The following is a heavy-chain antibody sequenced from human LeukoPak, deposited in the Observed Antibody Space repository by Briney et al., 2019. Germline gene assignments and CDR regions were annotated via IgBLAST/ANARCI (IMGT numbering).Heavy chain of an antibody. CDR1: GYTFTSYG. CDR3: ARDTRSYGSGSYYPIDY. Sequence: ASVKVSCKASGYTFTSYGISWVRQAPGQGLEWMGWISAYNGDTNYAQKLQGRVTMTTDTSTSTAYMELRSLRSDDTAVYYCARDTRSYGSGSYYPIDYWGQGTLATVSS. J-gene: IGHJ4*02. V-gene: IGHV1-18*01. D-gene: IGHD3-10*01. CDR2: ISAYNGDT.